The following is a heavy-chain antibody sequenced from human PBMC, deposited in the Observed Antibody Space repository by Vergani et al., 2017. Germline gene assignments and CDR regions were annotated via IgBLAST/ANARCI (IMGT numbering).Heavy chain of an antibody. J-gene: IGHJ4*02. CDR1: GYTFTSYG. Sequence: QVQLVQSGAEVKKPGASVKVSCKASGYTFTSYGISWVRQAPGQGLEWMGWISAYTGNTNYAQNLQGRLTMTTDTSTSTAYMELRRLRSDDTAVYYCARDRDYGDYGNYFDYWGQGTLVTVSS. CDR3: ARDRDYGDYGNYFDY. CDR2: ISAYTGNT. D-gene: IGHD4-17*01. V-gene: IGHV1-18*01.